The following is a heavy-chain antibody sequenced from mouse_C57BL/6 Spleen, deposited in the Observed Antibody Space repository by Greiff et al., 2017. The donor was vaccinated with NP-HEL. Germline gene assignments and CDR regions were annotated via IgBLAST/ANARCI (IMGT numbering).Heavy chain of an antibody. CDR3: ARGTGPFDY. J-gene: IGHJ2*01. CDR1: GYTFTSYW. V-gene: IGHV1-69*01. Sequence: VQLQQSGAELVMPGASVKLSCKASGYTFTSYWMHWVKQRPGQGLEWIGEIDPSDSYTNYNQKFKGKSTLTVDKSSSTAYMQLSSLTSEDSAVYYCARGTGPFDYWGQGTTLTVSS. D-gene: IGHD4-1*01. CDR2: IDPSDSYT.